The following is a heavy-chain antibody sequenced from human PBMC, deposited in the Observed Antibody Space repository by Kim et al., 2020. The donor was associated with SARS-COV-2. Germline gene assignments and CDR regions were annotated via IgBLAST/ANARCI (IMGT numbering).Heavy chain of an antibody. CDR3: ITFLSGCWS. CDR2: IKSKTVGGTT. Sequence: GGSLRLSCAASGFTFSNAWMSWVRQAPGKGLQWVGRIKSKTVGGTTDYAAPVKGRFTISRDDSENTLFLQMNSLTTEDTAVYYCITFLSGCWSWGQGTLVTVSS. J-gene: IGHJ5*02. CDR1: GFTFSNAW. V-gene: IGHV3-15*01. D-gene: IGHD3-3*01.